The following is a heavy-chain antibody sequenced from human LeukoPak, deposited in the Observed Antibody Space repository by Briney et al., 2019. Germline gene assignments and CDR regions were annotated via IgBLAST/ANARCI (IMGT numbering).Heavy chain of an antibody. CDR2: ISSSSSYI. V-gene: IGHV3-21*01. Sequence: GGSLRLSCAASGFTFSSYSMNRVRQAPGKGLEWVSSISSSSSYIYYADSVKGRFTISRDNAKNSLYLQMNSLRAEDTAVYYCASGKPGIAAHWGQGTLVTVSS. D-gene: IGHD6-25*01. CDR3: ASGKPGIAAH. CDR1: GFTFSSYS. J-gene: IGHJ4*02.